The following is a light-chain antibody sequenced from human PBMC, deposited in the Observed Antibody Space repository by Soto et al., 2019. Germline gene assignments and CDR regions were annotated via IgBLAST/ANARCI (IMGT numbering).Light chain of an antibody. CDR3: QQYNHWPPIT. CDR2: YAS. CDR1: QSVGNN. Sequence: EILMTQSPATLSVSPGERATLSCWASQSVGNNLAWYQQKPGQAPRLLIYYASTRATGIPAKFSGSESGTEFTLPISSLQSDDSALYYCQQYNHWPPITFGQGTRLEMK. V-gene: IGKV3-15*01. J-gene: IGKJ5*01.